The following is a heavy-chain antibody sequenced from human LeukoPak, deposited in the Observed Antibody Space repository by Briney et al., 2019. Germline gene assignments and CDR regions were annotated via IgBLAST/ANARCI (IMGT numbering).Heavy chain of an antibody. D-gene: IGHD3-22*01. Sequence: SETLSLTCTLSGGSISGSSYYWGWIRQPPGKGLEWIGSIYYSGSTYYNPSLKSRVTISVDTSKNQFSLKLSSVTAADTAVYYCARHEIVVVITTPSYFDYWGQGTLVTVSS. CDR2: IYYSGST. CDR3: ARHEIVVVITTPSYFDY. CDR1: GGSISGSSYY. V-gene: IGHV4-39*01. J-gene: IGHJ4*02.